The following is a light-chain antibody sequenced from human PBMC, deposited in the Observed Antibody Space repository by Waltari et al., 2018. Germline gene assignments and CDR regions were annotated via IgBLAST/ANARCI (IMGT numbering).Light chain of an antibody. CDR1: QSVTSFP. CDR2: GTS. Sequence: EIVLKQSPGTLSLSPGARATLSCRASQSVTSFPLTWYQQKLCQAPRLLIYGTSSRATAIPDRFSGSGSGTDFTLTISRLEPEDFAVYYCQQYDGEVVTFGGGTKVEI. CDR3: QQYDGEVVT. V-gene: IGKV3-20*01. J-gene: IGKJ4*01.